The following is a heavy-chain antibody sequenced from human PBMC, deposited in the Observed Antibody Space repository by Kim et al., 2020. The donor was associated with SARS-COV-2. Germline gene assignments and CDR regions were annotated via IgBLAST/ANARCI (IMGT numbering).Heavy chain of an antibody. CDR2: ISGSGGTT. J-gene: IGHJ4*02. CDR1: GFTFSTYA. V-gene: IGHV3-23*01. D-gene: IGHD6-19*01. CDR3: AKPPPAYDNGWYTYHFDY. Sequence: GGSLRLSCVASGFTFSTYAMNWVRQAPGRWLQWVSTISGSGGTTYYADSVKGRFTISRDNSKSTLYLQMNSLRAEDTAIYYCAKPPPAYDNGWYTYHFDYCGQGSLVTVSS.